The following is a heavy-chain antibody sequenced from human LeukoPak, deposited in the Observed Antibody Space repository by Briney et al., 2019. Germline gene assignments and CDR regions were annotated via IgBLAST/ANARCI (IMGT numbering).Heavy chain of an antibody. CDR1: GNSISSGDNY. CDR2: IYYSGST. Sequence: SETLSLTCTVSGNSISSGDNYWSWIRQPAGKGLEWIGYIYYSGSTNYNPSLKSRVTISVDTSKNQFSLKLSSVTAADTAVYYCARGSTQVYWEPRPWADYYYMTSGAKGPRSPSP. V-gene: IGHV4-61*10. CDR3: ARGSTQVYWEPRPWADYYYMTS. J-gene: IGHJ6*03. D-gene: IGHD1-26*01.